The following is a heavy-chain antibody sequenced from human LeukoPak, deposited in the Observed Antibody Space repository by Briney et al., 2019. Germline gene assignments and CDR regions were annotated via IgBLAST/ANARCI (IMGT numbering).Heavy chain of an antibody. J-gene: IGHJ3*02. CDR2: MNPNSGNT. CDR1: GYTFTSYD. D-gene: IGHD6-25*01. V-gene: IGHV1-8*03. CDR3: AREGYSSGSDAFDI. Sequence: GASVKVSCKASGYTFTSYDINWVRQATGQGLEWMGWMNPNSGNTGYAQKFQGRVTITRNTSISTAYMELSSLRSEDTAVYYCAREGYSSGSDAFDIWGQGTMVTVSS.